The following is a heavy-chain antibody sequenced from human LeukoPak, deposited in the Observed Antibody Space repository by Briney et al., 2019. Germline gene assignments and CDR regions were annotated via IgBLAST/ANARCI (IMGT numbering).Heavy chain of an antibody. V-gene: IGHV4-59*01. J-gene: IGHJ4*02. CDR3: ARGQDLRGSPTIYPFDY. CDR1: GGSISSYY. D-gene: IGHD3-9*01. CDR2: VYYSGST. Sequence: SETLSLTCTVSGGSISSYYWSWIRQPPGKGLEXXXXVYYSGSTYYNPSLKSRVTISVDTSKKQFSLKLTSVTTADTAVYYCARGQDLRGSPTIYPFDYWGQGTLVTVSS.